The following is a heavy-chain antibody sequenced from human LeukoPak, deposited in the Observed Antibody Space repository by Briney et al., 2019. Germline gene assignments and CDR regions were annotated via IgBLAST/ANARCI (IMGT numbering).Heavy chain of an antibody. CDR3: AKDVVGQQWLENY. CDR2: IQYEGSNK. D-gene: IGHD6-19*01. J-gene: IGHJ4*02. Sequence: GGSLRLSCAASQFTFSRFGMHWVRQAPGKGLEWVAFIQYEGSNKVYGDSVKGRFTISRDNSKNTLYLQMNSLRPEDTGVYYCAKDVVGQQWLENYWGQGTLVTASS. V-gene: IGHV3-30*02. CDR1: QFTFSRFG.